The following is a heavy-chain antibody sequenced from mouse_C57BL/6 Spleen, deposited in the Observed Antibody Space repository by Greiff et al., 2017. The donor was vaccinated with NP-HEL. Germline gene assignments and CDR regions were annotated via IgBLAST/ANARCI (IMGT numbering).Heavy chain of an antibody. CDR2: INPSSGYT. V-gene: IGHV1-7*01. D-gene: IGHD4-1*01. J-gene: IGHJ3*01. CDR1: GYTFTSYW. CDR3: ARAELGQGAWFAY. Sequence: QVQLKQSGAELAKPGASVKLSCKASGYTFTSYWMHWVKQRPGQGLEWIGYINPSSGYTKYNQKFKDQATLTADNSSSTAYMQLSSLTYEDSAVYYCARAELGQGAWFAYWGQGTLVTVSA.